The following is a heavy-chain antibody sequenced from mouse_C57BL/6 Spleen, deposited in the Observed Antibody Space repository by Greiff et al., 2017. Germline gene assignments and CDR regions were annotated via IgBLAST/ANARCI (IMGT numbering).Heavy chain of an antibody. D-gene: IGHD2-10*01. CDR1: GFTFSSYT. Sequence: EVMLVESGGGLVKPGGSLKLSCAASGFTFSSYTMSWVRQTPEKRLEWVATISGGGGNTYYPDSVKGRFTISRDNAKNTLYLQMSSLRSEDTALYYCARQCLLSGDYAMDYWGQGTSVTVSS. J-gene: IGHJ4*01. V-gene: IGHV5-9*01. CDR2: ISGGGGNT. CDR3: ARQCLLSGDYAMDY.